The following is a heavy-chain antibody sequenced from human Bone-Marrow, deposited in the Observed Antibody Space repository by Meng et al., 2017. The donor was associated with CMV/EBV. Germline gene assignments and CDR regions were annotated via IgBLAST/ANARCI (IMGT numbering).Heavy chain of an antibody. CDR2: ISWNSGSI. J-gene: IGHJ4*02. CDR1: GFTFDDYA. V-gene: IGHV3-9*01. Sequence: SLKISCAASGFTFDDYAIHWVRQAPGKGLEWVSGISWNSGSIGYEDSVKGRFTISRDNAKKPLYLQMNSLRAEDTALYYCAKEYWGSSWAFDYWGQGTLVTVSS. CDR3: AKEYWGSSWAFDY. D-gene: IGHD6-13*01.